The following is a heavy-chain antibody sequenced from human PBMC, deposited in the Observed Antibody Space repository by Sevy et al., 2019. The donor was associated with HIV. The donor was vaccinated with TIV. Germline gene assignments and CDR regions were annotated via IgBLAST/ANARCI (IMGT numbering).Heavy chain of an antibody. CDR2: IYYSGST. J-gene: IGHJ4*02. CDR1: GGSISSYY. Sequence: SETLSLTCTVSGGSISSYYWSWIRQPPGKGLEWIGYIYYSGSTNYNPSLKSRVTISVDTSKNQFSLKLSSVTAEDTAVYYCARPQGWLVHQYYFDYWGQGTLVTVSS. D-gene: IGHD6-19*01. CDR3: ARPQGWLVHQYYFDY. V-gene: IGHV4-59*01.